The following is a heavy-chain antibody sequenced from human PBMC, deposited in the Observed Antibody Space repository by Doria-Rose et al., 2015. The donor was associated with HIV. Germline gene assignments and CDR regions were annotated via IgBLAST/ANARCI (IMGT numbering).Heavy chain of an antibody. D-gene: IGHD6-13*01. V-gene: IGHV2-26*01. CDR2: IFSDDER. Sequence: QVTLRESGPVLVKPTETLTPTCTVSGVSLSSPGMGVSWIRQSPGKALEWLANIFSDDERSYKTSLKSRLTISRRTSKSQVVLTMTDMDPVDTATYYCARIKSSRWYHKYYFDFWGQGTLVIVSA. CDR3: ARIKSSRWYHKYYFDF. J-gene: IGHJ4*02. CDR1: GVSLSSPGMG.